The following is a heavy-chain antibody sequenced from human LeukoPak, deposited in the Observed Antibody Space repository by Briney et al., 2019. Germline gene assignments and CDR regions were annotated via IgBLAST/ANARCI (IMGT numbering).Heavy chain of an antibody. CDR1: GGSISSSSYY. Sequence: SETLSLTCTVSGGSISSSSYYWGWIRQPPGKGLEWIGSIYYSGSTYYNPSLKSQVTISVDTSKNQFSLKLSSVTAADTAVYYCARPVAGTEGFDYWGQGTLITVSS. D-gene: IGHD6-19*01. J-gene: IGHJ4*02. CDR2: IYYSGST. CDR3: ARPVAGTEGFDY. V-gene: IGHV4-39*01.